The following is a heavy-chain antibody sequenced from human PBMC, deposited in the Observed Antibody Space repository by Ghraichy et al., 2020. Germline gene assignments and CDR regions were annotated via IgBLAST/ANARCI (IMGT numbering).Heavy chain of an antibody. Sequence: GGSLRLSCAASGFTFSYYSLNWVRQAPGKGLEWVSSMNAGGNYIYYADSVKGRFTISRDNTKNSLYLQMNSLRAEDTAVYYCARSVDKAMVFFYFWGQGTLVTVSS. D-gene: IGHD5-18*01. CDR3: ARSVDKAMVFFYF. CDR2: MNAGGNYI. CDR1: GFTFSYYS. J-gene: IGHJ4*02. V-gene: IGHV3-21*01.